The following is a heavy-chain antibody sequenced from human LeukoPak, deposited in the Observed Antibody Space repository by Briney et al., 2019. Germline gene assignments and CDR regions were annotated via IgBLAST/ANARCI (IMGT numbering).Heavy chain of an antibody. CDR3: AGELSIAATLNWFDP. CDR1: GGTFSSYA. CDR2: IIPIFGTA. Sequence: ASVKVSCKASGGTFSSYAISWVRQAPGQGLEWMGGIIPIFGTANYAQTFQGRVTITAGESTSTAYMELSSLRSEDTAVYYCAGELSIAATLNWFDPWGQGTLVTVSS. D-gene: IGHD6-13*01. J-gene: IGHJ5*02. V-gene: IGHV1-69*13.